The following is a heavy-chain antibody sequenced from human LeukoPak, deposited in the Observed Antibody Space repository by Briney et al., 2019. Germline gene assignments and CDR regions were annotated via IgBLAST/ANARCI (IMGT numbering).Heavy chain of an antibody. CDR1: GGSISSYY. D-gene: IGHD1-1*01. CDR2: ISYSGST. V-gene: IGHV4-59*01. Sequence: SETLSLTCTVSGGSISSYYWSWIRQPPGKGLEWIGYISYSGSTNFNPSLKSRVTISVDTSKNQLSLKLGSVTAADTAVYYCAREGTAGTNLNWFDPWGQGTLVTVSS. J-gene: IGHJ5*02. CDR3: AREGTAGTNLNWFDP.